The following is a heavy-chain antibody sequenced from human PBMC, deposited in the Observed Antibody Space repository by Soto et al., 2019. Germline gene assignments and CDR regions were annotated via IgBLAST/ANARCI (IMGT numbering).Heavy chain of an antibody. Sequence: GGSLRLSCAASGFTFSSYSMNWVRQAPGKGLEWVSSISSSSSYIYYADSVKGRFTISRDNAKNSLYLQMNSLRAEDTAVYYCAREMRLRGAFDIWGQGTMVTVSS. CDR2: ISSSSSYI. D-gene: IGHD2-15*01. V-gene: IGHV3-21*01. J-gene: IGHJ3*02. CDR1: GFTFSSYS. CDR3: AREMRLRGAFDI.